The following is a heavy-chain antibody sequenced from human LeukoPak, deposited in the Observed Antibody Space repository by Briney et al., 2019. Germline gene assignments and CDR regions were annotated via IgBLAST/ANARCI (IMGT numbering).Heavy chain of an antibody. V-gene: IGHV3-23*01. J-gene: IGHJ4*02. CDR2: ISGSGGST. D-gene: IGHD5-24*01. CDR1: GFTFSSYA. CDR3: AKDSEDGHNWAPFDY. Sequence: GGSLRLSCAASGFTFSSYAMSWVRQAPGKGLEWVSAISGSGGSTYYADSVKGRFTISRDNSKNTLYLQMNSLRAEDTASYYCAKDSEDGHNWAPFDYWGQGTQVTVSS.